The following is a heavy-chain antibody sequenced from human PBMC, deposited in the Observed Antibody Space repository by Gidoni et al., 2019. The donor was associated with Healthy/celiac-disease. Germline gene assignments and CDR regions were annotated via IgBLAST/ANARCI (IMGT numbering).Heavy chain of an antibody. D-gene: IGHD6-13*01. Sequence: QVQLVQSGAEVKKPGSSVKVSCKASGGTFSIYAISWVRQAPGQGLEWMGGIIPIFGTANYAQKCQGRVTITADESTSTAYMELSSLRSEDTAVYYCARDHKRSGRSSWHWRFDYWGQGTLVTVSS. CDR2: IIPIFGTA. CDR3: ARDHKRSGRSSWHWRFDY. CDR1: GGTFSIYA. V-gene: IGHV1-69*01. J-gene: IGHJ4*02.